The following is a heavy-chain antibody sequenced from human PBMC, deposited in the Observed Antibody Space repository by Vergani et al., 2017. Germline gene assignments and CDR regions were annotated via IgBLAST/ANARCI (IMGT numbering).Heavy chain of an antibody. D-gene: IGHD3-16*02. CDR3: ARETVVTSWDGYRFHYMDV. Sequence: QVQLQESGPGLVKPSQTLSLTCSVSGGAVNSGSNFRTWIRQPAGKGLEWIGRTSTDGSTNYNPSLKSRVTVSVDTSKTQISLRLTSVTAEDTAVYYCARETVVTSWDGYRFHYMDVWGKGTTVTVSS. V-gene: IGHV4-61*02. CDR2: TSTDGST. J-gene: IGHJ6*03. CDR1: GGAVNSGSNF.